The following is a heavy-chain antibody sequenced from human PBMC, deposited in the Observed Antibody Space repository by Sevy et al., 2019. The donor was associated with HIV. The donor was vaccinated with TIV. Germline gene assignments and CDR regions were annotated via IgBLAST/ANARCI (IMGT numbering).Heavy chain of an antibody. V-gene: IGHV3-30*02. CDR1: GFSFSSYG. J-gene: IGHJ4*02. Sequence: GGSLRLSCAASGFSFSSYGMHWVRQAPGKGLEWMSYIQYDGSNKDYADSVKGRFTISRDNSKNTLYLQMNSLRVEDRAGFYVGKKGGGGGGDHWGQGTLVTVSS. CDR2: IQYDGSNK. D-gene: IGHD3-16*01. CDR3: GKKGGGGGGDH.